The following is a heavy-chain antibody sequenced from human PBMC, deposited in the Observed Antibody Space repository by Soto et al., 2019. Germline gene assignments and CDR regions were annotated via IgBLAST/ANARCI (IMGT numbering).Heavy chain of an antibody. CDR1: GFTFDDYA. CDR2: ISRNSGSI. D-gene: IGHD3-10*01. CDR3: AKFSGGGSGSYPDY. Sequence: DVQLVESGGGLVQPGRSLRLSCAASGFTFDDYAMHWVRQAPGKGLEWVSGISRNSGSIGYADSVKGRFTISRDNAKNSLYLKMNSLRAEDAALYYCAKFSGGGSGSYPDYWGQGTLVTVSS. V-gene: IGHV3-9*01. J-gene: IGHJ4*02.